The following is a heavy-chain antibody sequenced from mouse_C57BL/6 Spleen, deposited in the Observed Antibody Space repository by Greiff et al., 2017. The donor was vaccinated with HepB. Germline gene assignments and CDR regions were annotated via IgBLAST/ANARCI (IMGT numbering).Heavy chain of an antibody. CDR2: INPNNGGT. CDR3: ARGDGSSGFAY. J-gene: IGHJ3*01. CDR1: GYTFTDYN. V-gene: IGHV1-18*01. D-gene: IGHD1-1*01. Sequence: EVQLQQSGPELVKPGASVKIPCKASGYTFTDYNMDWVKQSHGKSLEWIGDINPNNGGTIYNQKFKGKATLTVDKSSSTAYMELRSLTSEDTAVYYCARGDGSSGFAYWGQGTLVTVSA.